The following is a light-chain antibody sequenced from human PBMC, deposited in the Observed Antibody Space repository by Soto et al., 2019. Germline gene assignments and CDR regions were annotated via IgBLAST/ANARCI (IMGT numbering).Light chain of an antibody. Sequence: IVLTQSPGTLSVSPGERVILSCRASQTLRNKLAWYQQKPGQAPRLLIYGASTRATGIPARFSGSGSGTDFLLTINRLYSEDFAIYCGQQNKDWPLTFGPGTKLDIK. J-gene: IGKJ3*01. V-gene: IGKV3-15*01. CDR1: QTLRNK. CDR3: QQNKDWPLT. CDR2: GAS.